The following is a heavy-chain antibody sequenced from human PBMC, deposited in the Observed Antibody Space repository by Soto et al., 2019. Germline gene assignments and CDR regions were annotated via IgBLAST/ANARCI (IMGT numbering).Heavy chain of an antibody. Sequence: SETLSLTCSVSGGSISSYYWSWVRQPPGKGLEWIGYIYYTGSTDYNPSLRSRFTISIDTSKNQFSLKLPSVTAADTAVYYCASTYYDVLTGYTLFGFDHWGPGSMVTVSS. CDR1: GGSISSYY. CDR3: ASTYYDVLTGYTLFGFDH. V-gene: IGHV4-59*08. J-gene: IGHJ4*02. D-gene: IGHD3-9*01. CDR2: IYYTGST.